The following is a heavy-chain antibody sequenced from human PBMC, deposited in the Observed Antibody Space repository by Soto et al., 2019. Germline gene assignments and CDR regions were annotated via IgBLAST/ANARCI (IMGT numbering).Heavy chain of an antibody. J-gene: IGHJ6*03. V-gene: IGHV1-18*01. CDR3: ARDDCSGGSCGYYYYHYMDV. CDR2: ISAYNGNT. CDR1: GYTFTSYG. Sequence: ASVKVSCKASGYTFTSYGISWVRQAPGQGLEWMGWISAYNGNTNYAQKLQGRVTMTTDTSTSTAYMELRSLRSDDTAVYYCARDDCSGGSCGYYYYHYMDVWGKGTTVTVSS. D-gene: IGHD2-15*01.